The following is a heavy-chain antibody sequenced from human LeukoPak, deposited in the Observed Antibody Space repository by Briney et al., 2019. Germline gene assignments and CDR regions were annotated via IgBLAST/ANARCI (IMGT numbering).Heavy chain of an antibody. J-gene: IGHJ4*02. CDR1: GYTFTGYC. CDR3: ASLRIGGARPVFDY. V-gene: IGHV1-2*02. CDR2: INPNSGGT. D-gene: IGHD6-6*01. Sequence: ASVKVSCKASGYTFTGYCMHWVRQAPGQGLEWMGWINPNSGGTNYAQKFQGRVTMTRDTSISTAYMELSRLRSDDTAVYYCASLRIGGARPVFDYWGQGTLVTVSS.